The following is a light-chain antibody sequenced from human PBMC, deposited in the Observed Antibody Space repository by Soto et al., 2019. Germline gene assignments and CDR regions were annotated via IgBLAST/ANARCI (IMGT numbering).Light chain of an antibody. V-gene: IGLV1-40*01. J-gene: IGLJ2*01. CDR2: ANS. CDR3: QSYDSSLSGSLV. Sequence: QSVLTQPPSVSGAPGQRITISCTGSSSNFGAGYDVHWYQQLPGTAPKLLIYANSNRPSGVPDRFSGSKSGTSASLAITGLRAEDEADYYCQSYDSSLSGSLVFGGGTKLTVL. CDR1: SSNFGAGYD.